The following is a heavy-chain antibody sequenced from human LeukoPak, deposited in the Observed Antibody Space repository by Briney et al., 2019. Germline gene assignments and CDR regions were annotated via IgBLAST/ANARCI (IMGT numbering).Heavy chain of an antibody. CDR3: ARASSLDAFDI. J-gene: IGHJ3*02. D-gene: IGHD6-6*01. CDR2: IIPILGTA. V-gene: IGHV1-69*04. CDR1: GGTFSSYA. Sequence: SVTLSCKASGGTFSSYAISWVRQAPGQGLEWMGRIIPILGTANYAHKFQGRVTITADKSTSTAYMELSSLRSEDTAVYYCARASSLDAFDIWGQGTMVT.